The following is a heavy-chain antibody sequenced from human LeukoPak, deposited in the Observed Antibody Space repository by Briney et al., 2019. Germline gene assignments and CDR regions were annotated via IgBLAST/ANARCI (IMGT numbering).Heavy chain of an antibody. V-gene: IGHV4-34*01. D-gene: IGHD6-13*01. CDR2: INHSGST. CDR3: ASPGIAAAATPFYFDY. CDR1: GGSFSGYY. Sequence: PSETLSLTCAVYGGSFSGYYWSWIRQPPGKGLEWIGEINHSGSTNYNPSLKSRVTISVDTSKNQFSLKLSSVTAADTAVYYCASPGIAAAATPFYFDYWGQGTLVTVSS. J-gene: IGHJ4*02.